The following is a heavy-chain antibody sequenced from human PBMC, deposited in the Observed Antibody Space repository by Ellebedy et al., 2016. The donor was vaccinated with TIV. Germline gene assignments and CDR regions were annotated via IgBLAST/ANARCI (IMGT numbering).Heavy chain of an antibody. Sequence: SETLSLXCNVSGGSISGSGFHLAWIRQPPGKGLEWIGSIYYSGSTYYNSSLKSRVTISVDTSKNQFSLKLRSVTAADTAVYYCARHAIDDVYNWFDPWGQGTLVTVSS. CDR1: GGSISGSGFH. CDR3: ARHAIDDVYNWFDP. V-gene: IGHV4-39*01. CDR2: IYYSGST. J-gene: IGHJ5*02. D-gene: IGHD3-3*01.